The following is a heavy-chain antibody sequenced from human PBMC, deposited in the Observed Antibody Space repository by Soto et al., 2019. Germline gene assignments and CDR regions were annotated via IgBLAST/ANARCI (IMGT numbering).Heavy chain of an antibody. D-gene: IGHD6-13*01. Sequence: QVQLVESGGGVANPGGPLTLSAEAPGFAFANYAFHWFRQGPGKGLEWVAVIWGDGGSKYYGDSVKGRFTISRDNSKNTVYLQMNSLRAEDTAVYYCARDWWEEPAGKETVSQFDYWGQGTLVTVSS. J-gene: IGHJ4*02. CDR3: ARDWWEEPAGKETVSQFDY. V-gene: IGHV3-33*01. CDR1: GFAFANYA. CDR2: IWGDGGSK.